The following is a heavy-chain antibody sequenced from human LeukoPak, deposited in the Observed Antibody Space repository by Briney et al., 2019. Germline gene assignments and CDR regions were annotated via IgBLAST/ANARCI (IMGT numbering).Heavy chain of an antibody. CDR1: GFTFSSYP. D-gene: IGHD5-18*01. CDR3: ARDNPTDQDTVIDY. CDR2: ISYDGSRK. Sequence: PGGSLRLSCVASGFTFSSYPMDWIRQAPGKGLEWLSAISYDGSRKFYSDSVKGRFTVSRDNSRNTLYIEMNGLTDEDTAVNYCARDNPTDQDTVIDYWGQGTLVTVSS. J-gene: IGHJ4*02. V-gene: IGHV3-30*04.